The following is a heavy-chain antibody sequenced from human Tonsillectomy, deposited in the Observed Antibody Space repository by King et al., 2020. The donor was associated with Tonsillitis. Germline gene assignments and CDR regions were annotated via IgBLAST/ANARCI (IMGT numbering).Heavy chain of an antibody. CDR3: ARDFNPSAAADYYYFGMDV. CDR1: GGSMSSDVYY. Sequence: VQLQESGPGLVKPSQTLSLICTVSGGSMSSDVYYWSWIRQRPGRGLEWIGYISYTGRAYYNPSLKSRATISVDTSKNQFSLKLISVTTADTAEYYCARDFNPSAAADYYYFGMDVWGQGTTVAVSS. J-gene: IGHJ6*02. V-gene: IGHV4-31*03. D-gene: IGHD6-13*01. CDR2: ISYTGRA.